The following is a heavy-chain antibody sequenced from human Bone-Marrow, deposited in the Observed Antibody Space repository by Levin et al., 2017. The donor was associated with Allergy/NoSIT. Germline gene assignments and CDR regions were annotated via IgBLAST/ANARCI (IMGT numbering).Heavy chain of an antibody. J-gene: IGHJ4*02. CDR1: GFTFSSYW. V-gene: IGHV3-7*01. Sequence: GGSLRLSCAASGFTFSSYWMSWVRQAPGKGLEWVANIKQDGSEKYYVDSVKGRFTISRDNAKNSLYLQMNSLRAEDTAVYYCARDRAPPSGYSSGWDDCYFDYWGQGTLVTVSS. CDR2: IKQDGSEK. CDR3: ARDRAPPSGYSSGWDDCYFDY. D-gene: IGHD6-19*01.